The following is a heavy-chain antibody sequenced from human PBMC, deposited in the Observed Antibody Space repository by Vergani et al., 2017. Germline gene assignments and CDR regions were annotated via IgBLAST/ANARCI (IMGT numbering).Heavy chain of an antibody. CDR2: ISWNSGSL. J-gene: IGHJ4*02. V-gene: IGHV3-9*01. D-gene: IGHD3-16*02. CDR1: GFTFDDYA. CDR3: AKATITFGGVIAPLEY. Sequence: EVQLVESGGGLVQPGRSLRLSCAASGFTFDDYAMHWVRQAPGKGLEWVSGISWNSGSLGYADSVKGRFTISRDNPKNSLYLQMNSLRPEDTALYYCAKATITFGGVIAPLEYWGQGTLVTVSS.